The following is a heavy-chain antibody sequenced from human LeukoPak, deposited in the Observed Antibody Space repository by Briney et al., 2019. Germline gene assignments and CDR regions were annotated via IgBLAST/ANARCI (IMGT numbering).Heavy chain of an antibody. Sequence: SETLSLTCAVYGGSFSGYYWSWIRQPPGKGLEWIGEINHSGSTNYNPSLKSQVTISVDTSKNQFSLKLSSVTAADTAVYYCASYDYVWGSYRHDAFDIWGQGTMVTVSS. CDR3: ASYDYVWGSYRHDAFDI. CDR2: INHSGST. V-gene: IGHV4-34*01. D-gene: IGHD3-16*02. J-gene: IGHJ3*02. CDR1: GGSFSGYY.